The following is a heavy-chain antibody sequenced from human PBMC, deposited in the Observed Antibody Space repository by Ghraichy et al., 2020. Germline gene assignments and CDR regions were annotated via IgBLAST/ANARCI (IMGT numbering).Heavy chain of an antibody. CDR3: AKSLEPLYYYYYYGMDV. V-gene: IGHV3-23*01. Sequence: GGSLRLSCAASAFTFSSYAMSWVRQAPGKGLEWVSAISGSGGSTYYADSVKGRFTISRDNSKNTLYLQMNSLRAEDTAVYYCAKSLEPLYYYYYYGMDVWGKGTTVTVSS. CDR2: ISGSGGST. D-gene: IGHD3-16*02. J-gene: IGHJ6*04. CDR1: AFTFSSYA.